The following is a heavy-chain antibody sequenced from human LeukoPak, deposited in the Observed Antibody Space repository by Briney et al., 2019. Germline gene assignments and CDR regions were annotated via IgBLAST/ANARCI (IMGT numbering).Heavy chain of an antibody. J-gene: IGHJ3*02. Sequence: SQTLSLTCAVSGGSISSGSYYWSWIRQPAGKGLEWIGRIYTSGSTNYNPSLKSRVIISVDTSKNQFSLKLSSVTAADTAVYYCARLERRQEAFDIWGQGTMVTVSS. D-gene: IGHD1-1*01. V-gene: IGHV4-61*02. CDR1: GGSISSGSYY. CDR3: ARLERRQEAFDI. CDR2: IYTSGST.